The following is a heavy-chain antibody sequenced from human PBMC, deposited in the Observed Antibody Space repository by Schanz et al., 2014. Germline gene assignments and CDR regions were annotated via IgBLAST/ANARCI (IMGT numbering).Heavy chain of an antibody. V-gene: IGHV3-30*04. CDR3: ATDYSGGGCLI. D-gene: IGHD6-19*01. J-gene: IGHJ3*02. Sequence: QVQLEESGGGVVQPGGSLRLSCVASGFSFSGFAVHWVRQAPGKGLEWVSIVSHDGFTKHYADSVRGRFTLSRDNSKNTVYLQMNSLRAEDTALYFCATDYSGGGCLIWGQGTMVTVSS. CDR1: GFSFSGFA. CDR2: VSHDGFTK.